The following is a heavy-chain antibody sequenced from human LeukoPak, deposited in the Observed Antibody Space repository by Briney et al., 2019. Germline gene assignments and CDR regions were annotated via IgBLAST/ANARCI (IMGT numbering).Heavy chain of an antibody. CDR1: GGSFSGFY. V-gene: IGHV4-34*01. Sequence: SETLSLTCAVYGGSFSGFYWSWIRQPPGKGLEWIGEINHSGSTNYNPSLKSRVTISVDTSKNQFSLKLSSVTAADTAVYYCASLWPYQLSAFDIWGQGTMVTVSS. CDR3: ASLWPYQLSAFDI. CDR2: INHSGST. J-gene: IGHJ3*02. D-gene: IGHD2-2*01.